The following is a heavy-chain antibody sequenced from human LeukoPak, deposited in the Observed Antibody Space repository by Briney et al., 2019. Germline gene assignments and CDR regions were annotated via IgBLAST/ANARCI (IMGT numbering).Heavy chain of an antibody. J-gene: IGHJ2*01. V-gene: IGHV4-38-2*02. CDR2: IYHSGST. Sequence: SETLSLTCTVSGDSISSGYYWGWIRQPPGKGLEWIGSIYHSGSTYYNPSLKSRVTISVDTSKNQFSLKLSSVTAADTAVYYCARGSRYFDLWGRGTLVTVSS. CDR1: GDSISSGYY. CDR3: ARGSRYFDL.